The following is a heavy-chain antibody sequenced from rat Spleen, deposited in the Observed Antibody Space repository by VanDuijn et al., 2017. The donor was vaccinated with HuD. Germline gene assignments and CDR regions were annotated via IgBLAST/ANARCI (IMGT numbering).Heavy chain of an antibody. CDR2: ISYDGGST. CDR3: ARRARYFDY. J-gene: IGHJ2*01. Sequence: EVQLVESGGGLVQPGRSLKLSCAASGFTFSNYGMAWVRQAPTKGLEWVATISYDGGSTYYRDSVKGRFTFSRDNAKSTLYLQMDSLGSEDTATYYCARRARYFDYWGQGVMVTVSS. V-gene: IGHV5-29*01. CDR1: GFTFSNYG.